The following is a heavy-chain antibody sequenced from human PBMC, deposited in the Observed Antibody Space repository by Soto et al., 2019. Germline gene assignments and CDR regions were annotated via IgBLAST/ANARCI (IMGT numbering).Heavy chain of an antibody. Sequence: EVLLLESGGGLVQPGGSLRLSCAASGFTFSSYAMSWVRQAPGKGLEWVSAISGSGGSTYYADSVKGRFTISRDNSKNTLYLQMNSLRAEDTAVYYCAKVQDVVVVAATMYFQHWGQGTLVTVSS. J-gene: IGHJ1*01. CDR1: GFTFSSYA. CDR2: ISGSGGST. D-gene: IGHD2-15*01. V-gene: IGHV3-23*01. CDR3: AKVQDVVVVAATMYFQH.